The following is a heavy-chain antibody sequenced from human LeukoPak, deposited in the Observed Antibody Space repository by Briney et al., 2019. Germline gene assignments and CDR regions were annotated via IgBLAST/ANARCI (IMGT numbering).Heavy chain of an antibody. CDR3: AGVFSGRRPFEL. CDR2: IYYRGFT. Sequence: SETLSLTCTVPGDSINSYYWNWIRQPPEKALEWIGYIYYRGFTNYNPSLKSRVSTSIDTSKKQFSLKLSSVTAADTAIYYCAGVFSGRRPFELWGKGTLVTVSS. J-gene: IGHJ4*02. CDR1: GDSINSYY. V-gene: IGHV4-59*01. D-gene: IGHD3-10*01.